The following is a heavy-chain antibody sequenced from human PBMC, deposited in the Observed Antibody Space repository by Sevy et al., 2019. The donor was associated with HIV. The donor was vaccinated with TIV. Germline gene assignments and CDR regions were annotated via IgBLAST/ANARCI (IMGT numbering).Heavy chain of an antibody. D-gene: IGHD1-1*01. CDR2: ISNDGSDT. CDR3: AKRDLNDFFLIAS. J-gene: IGHJ4*02. Sequence: GGSLRLSCATSGFTFSGYGMHWVRQAPGKGLEWLALISNDGSDTYYADSVRGRFTISRDNSKNTLSLLMTSLKPEDTAIYHCAKRDLNDFFLIASWGQGTLVTVSS. CDR1: GFTFSGYG. V-gene: IGHV3-30*18.